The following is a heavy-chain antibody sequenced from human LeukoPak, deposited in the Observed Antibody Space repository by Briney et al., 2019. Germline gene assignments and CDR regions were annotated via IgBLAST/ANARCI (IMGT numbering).Heavy chain of an antibody. V-gene: IGHV4-61*01. CDR1: GGSVSSGNYY. J-gene: IGHJ4*02. Sequence: SETLSLTCTVSGGSVSSGNYYWTWIRQPPGKGLEWTGYIYYSGTTKYNPSLKSRVTMSLDTSKNQFSLKLSSVTAADTAVFYGARGRDSSGWSVFDYWGQGTLVTVSS. CDR3: ARGRDSSGWSVFDY. CDR2: IYYSGTT. D-gene: IGHD6-19*01.